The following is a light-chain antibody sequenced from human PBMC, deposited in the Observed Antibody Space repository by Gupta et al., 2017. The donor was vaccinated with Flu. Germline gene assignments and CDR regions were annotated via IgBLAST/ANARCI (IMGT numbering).Light chain of an antibody. Sequence: VVFGKTASSSCSPSHGRGHSDGNILLHWFQQTPGHAPTRLIYKDSNRDSGVPDRFSGSGSGTEFTLNISRGEAEDVGVYYCMQSKRCPCALGQGTQVEI. CDR3: MQSKRCPCA. CDR1: HGRGHSDGNIL. V-gene: IGKV2-30*02. J-gene: IGKJ2*02. CDR2: KDS.